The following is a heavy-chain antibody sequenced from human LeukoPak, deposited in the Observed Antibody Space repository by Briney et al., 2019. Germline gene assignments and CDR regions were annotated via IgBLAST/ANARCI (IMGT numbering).Heavy chain of an antibody. Sequence: GASVKVSCKASGYTFTSYAMHWVRQAPGQRLEWMGWINAGNGNTKYSQKFQGRVTITRDTSASTAYMELSSLGSEDTAVYYCARDWREPKVTAILIGPADYWGQGTLVTVSS. CDR1: GYTFTSYA. CDR2: INAGNGNT. D-gene: IGHD2-21*02. J-gene: IGHJ4*02. V-gene: IGHV1-3*01. CDR3: ARDWREPKVTAILIGPADY.